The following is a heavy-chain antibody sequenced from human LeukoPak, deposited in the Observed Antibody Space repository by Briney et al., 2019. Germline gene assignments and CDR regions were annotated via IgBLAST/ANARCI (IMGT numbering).Heavy chain of an antibody. Sequence: GGSLRFSCAASGFDFSSNWMHWVRHAPGQGLVWVSRIKGDGISTNYADSVKGRFTISRDNSKNTLYLQMNGLRAEDTAVYYCAREPSLYDILTGYYSPGGMDVWGQGTTVTVSS. CDR1: GFDFSSNW. D-gene: IGHD3-9*01. J-gene: IGHJ6*02. CDR2: IKGDGIST. V-gene: IGHV3-74*01. CDR3: AREPSLYDILTGYYSPGGMDV.